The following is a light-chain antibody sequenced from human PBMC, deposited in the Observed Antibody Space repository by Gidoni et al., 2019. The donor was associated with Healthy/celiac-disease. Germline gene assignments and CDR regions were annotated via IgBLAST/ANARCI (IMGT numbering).Light chain of an antibody. Sequence: QSVLPQPPSASGPPGQRVTIPCSGSSSNIGSNTVNWYQQLTGTAPKLLIYSNNQRPSGVPDRFSGSKSGTSASLAISGLQSEDEADYYCAAWDDSLNGVVFGGGTKLTVL. CDR2: SNN. CDR1: SSNIGSNT. V-gene: IGLV1-44*01. CDR3: AAWDDSLNGVV. J-gene: IGLJ2*01.